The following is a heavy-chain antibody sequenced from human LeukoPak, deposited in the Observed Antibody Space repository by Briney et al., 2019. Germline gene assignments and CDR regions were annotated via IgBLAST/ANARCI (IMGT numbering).Heavy chain of an antibody. J-gene: IGHJ4*02. CDR3: ARVYFSAPRSSGESDFDY. D-gene: IGHD6-19*01. CDR2: MNPNSGNT. Sequence: ASVKVSCKVSGYTFTSYDINWVRQATGQGLEWMGCMNPNSGNTGYAQKFQGRVTMTRNTSISTAYMELSSLRSEDTAVYYCARVYFSAPRSSGESDFDYWGQGTLVTVSS. CDR1: GYTFTSYD. V-gene: IGHV1-8*01.